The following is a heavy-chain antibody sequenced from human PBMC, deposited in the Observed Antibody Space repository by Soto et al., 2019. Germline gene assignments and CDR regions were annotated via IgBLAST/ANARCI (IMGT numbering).Heavy chain of an antibody. CDR2: ISGSGGST. CDR1: GFTFSSYA. Sequence: GGSLRLSCAASGFTFSSYAMSWVRQAPGKGLEWVSAISGSGGSTYYADSVKGRFTISRDNSKNTLYLQMNSLRAEDTAVYYCAKDPSIGGYDLGYYFDYWGQGTLVTVSS. V-gene: IGHV3-23*01. CDR3: AKDPSIGGYDLGYYFDY. D-gene: IGHD5-12*01. J-gene: IGHJ4*02.